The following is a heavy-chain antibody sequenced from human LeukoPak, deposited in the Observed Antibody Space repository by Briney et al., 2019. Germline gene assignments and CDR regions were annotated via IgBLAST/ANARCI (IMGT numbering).Heavy chain of an antibody. V-gene: IGHV4-38-2*01. D-gene: IGHD4-17*01. CDR3: ERNRSVTTPPGFDH. Sequence: SETLSLTCAGSGYSIRSGDYWGWIRQSPGKGLEWIGSIYHSGSTHYNPSLKSRVTISVDTSKNQFSLMLRSVTAADTAVYYCERNRSVTTPPGFDHWGQGTLVTVSS. CDR2: IYHSGST. CDR1: GYSIRSGDY. J-gene: IGHJ4*02.